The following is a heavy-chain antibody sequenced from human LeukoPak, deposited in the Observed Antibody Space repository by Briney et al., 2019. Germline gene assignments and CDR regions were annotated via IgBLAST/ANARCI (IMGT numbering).Heavy chain of an antibody. CDR3: ARMARYYYYMDV. J-gene: IGHJ6*03. D-gene: IGHD5-24*01. CDR2: IYHDEGT. Sequence: SETLSLTCTVSGYSINSGYYWGWIRQPPGKGLEWIGSIYHDEGTYYNPSLKSRVTMSVDTSKNQFSLKLSSVTALDTAVYYCARMARYYYYMDVWGKGTTVTVSS. CDR1: GYSINSGYY. V-gene: IGHV4-38-2*02.